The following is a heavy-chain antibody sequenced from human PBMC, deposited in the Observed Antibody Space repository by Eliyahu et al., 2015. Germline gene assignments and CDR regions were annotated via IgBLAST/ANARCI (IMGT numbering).Heavy chain of an antibody. CDR2: TYYSGST. Sequence: QVQLQESGPGLVKPSETLSLTCXVXXGPISSYYWSWIRQPPGKGLEWIGYTYYSGSTNYNPSLKSRVTISVDTSKNQFFLKLSSVTAADTAVYYCARRTDYGGSAFDIWGQGTMVTVSS. D-gene: IGHD4-23*01. J-gene: IGHJ3*02. CDR3: ARRTDYGGSAFDI. V-gene: IGHV4-59*01. CDR1: XGPISSYY.